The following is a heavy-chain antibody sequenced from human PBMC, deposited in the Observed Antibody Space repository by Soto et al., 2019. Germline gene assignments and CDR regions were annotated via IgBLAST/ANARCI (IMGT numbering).Heavy chain of an antibody. J-gene: IGHJ4*02. D-gene: IGHD5-18*01. CDR2: ISGKNDKR. CDR1: GYTFTRYG. Sequence: QVQLVQSGGEIKKPGASVNVSCKASGYTFTRYGISWVRQAPGQGFEWMGWISGKNDKRNHAQKFRGRITMTTDTYTNTAYLEVRSLGSDDTAIYYCAREGNGYEDYWGQGTLVTVSS. V-gene: IGHV1-18*01. CDR3: AREGNGYEDY.